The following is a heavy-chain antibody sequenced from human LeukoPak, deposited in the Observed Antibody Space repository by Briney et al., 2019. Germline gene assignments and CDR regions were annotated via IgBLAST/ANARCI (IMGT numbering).Heavy chain of an antibody. CDR2: INAGNGNT. J-gene: IGHJ3*02. Sequence: ASVKVSCKASGYTITNNYMHWVRQAPGQGLEWMGWINAGNGNTKYSQEFQGRVTITRDTSASTAYMELSSLRSEDMAVYYCARVHKFGAYYDAFDIWGQGTMVTVSS. V-gene: IGHV1-3*03. CDR1: GYTITNNY. CDR3: ARVHKFGAYYDAFDI. D-gene: IGHD3-10*01.